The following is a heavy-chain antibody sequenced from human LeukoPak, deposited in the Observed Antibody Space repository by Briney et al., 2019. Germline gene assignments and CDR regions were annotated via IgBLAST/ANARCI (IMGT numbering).Heavy chain of an antibody. CDR1: GFTFSIYA. CDR3: ARGDAKMYYYGSGTFDY. J-gene: IGHJ4*02. Sequence: GGSLRLSCAASGFTFSIYAMHWVRHTPGEGLEYVSAISINGGSKYYATTVEGTFTISRDNYKNTLYLQMGSLRDEDMAVYYCARGDAKMYYYGSGTFDYWGQGTLVTVSS. CDR2: ISINGGSK. V-gene: IGHV3-64*01. D-gene: IGHD3-10*01.